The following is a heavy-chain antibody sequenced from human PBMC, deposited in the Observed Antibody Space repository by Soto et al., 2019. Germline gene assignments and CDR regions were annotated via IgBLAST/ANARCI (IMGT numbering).Heavy chain of an antibody. CDR2: INWKSDI. J-gene: IGHJ4*02. CDR3: AISQDRGGRTTFIY. V-gene: IGHV3-9*01. CDR1: GFTFDDNA. Sequence: SLSLCCADAGFTFDDNAMHWVRQAPEKGLEWVSGINWKSDIVDADSVKGRFTISRDNAENSLYLQMKSLRAEDTALYYCAISQDRGGRTTFIYWGEGTRVTDYS. D-gene: IGHD3-16*01.